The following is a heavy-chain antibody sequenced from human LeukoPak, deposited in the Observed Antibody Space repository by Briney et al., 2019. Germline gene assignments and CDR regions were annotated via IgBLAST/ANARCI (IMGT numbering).Heavy chain of an antibody. Sequence: GGSLRLSCAASGFTFSKYGMHWVRQAPGKGLEWLTFIQYDGNNKYYSDSVKCRFTISRDNSKNTLFLQMNSLRAEDTAVYYCAKDKSMVRELDYWGQGTLVTVSS. CDR1: GFTFSKYG. CDR3: AKDKSMVRELDY. D-gene: IGHD3-10*01. V-gene: IGHV3-30*02. J-gene: IGHJ4*02. CDR2: IQYDGNNK.